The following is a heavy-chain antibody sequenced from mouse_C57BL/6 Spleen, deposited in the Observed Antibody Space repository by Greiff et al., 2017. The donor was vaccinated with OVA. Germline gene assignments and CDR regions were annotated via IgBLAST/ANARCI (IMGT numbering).Heavy chain of an antibody. D-gene: IGHD4-1*01. J-gene: IGHJ3*01. CDR3: ARRGPLTGPWFAY. CDR2: INPGSGGT. V-gene: IGHV1-54*01. CDR1: GYAFTNYL. Sequence: QVQLKQSGAELVRPGTSVKVSCKASGYAFTNYLIEWVKQRPGQGLEWIGVINPGSGGTNYNEKFKGKATLTADKSSSTAYMQLSSLTSEDSAVYFCARRGPLTGPWFAYWGQGTLVTVSA.